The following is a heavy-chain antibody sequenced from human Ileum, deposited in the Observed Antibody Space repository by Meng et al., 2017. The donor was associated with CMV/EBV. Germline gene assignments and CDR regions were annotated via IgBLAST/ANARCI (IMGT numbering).Heavy chain of an antibody. CDR3: ARELEGYCSSTSCYLPYGMDV. Sequence: GESLKTSCAASGFSLLSYSMNWVRQAPGKGLEWVSFISSSSGDRYYADSVKGRFTISRDYAKNTLYLQMNSQRAEDTAVYYCARELEGYCSSTSCYLPYGMDVWGQGTTVTVSS. D-gene: IGHD2-2*01. CDR1: GFSLLSYS. J-gene: IGHJ6*02. V-gene: IGHV3-21*01. CDR2: ISSSSGDR.